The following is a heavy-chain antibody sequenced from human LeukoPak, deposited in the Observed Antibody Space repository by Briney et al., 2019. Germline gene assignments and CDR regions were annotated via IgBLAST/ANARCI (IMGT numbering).Heavy chain of an antibody. D-gene: IGHD5-18*01. J-gene: IGHJ4*02. V-gene: IGHV3-30*02. CDR1: GFLFSSYG. CDR2: IGSDGTNK. Sequence: PGGSLRLSCAASGFLFSSYGMNWVRQAPGKGLEWVTLIGSDGTNKYYADSVKGRFTIPRDNSKNTLYLQMNSLRVEDTAVYYCSGGYSYGDYWGQGTLVTVSS. CDR3: SGGYSYGDY.